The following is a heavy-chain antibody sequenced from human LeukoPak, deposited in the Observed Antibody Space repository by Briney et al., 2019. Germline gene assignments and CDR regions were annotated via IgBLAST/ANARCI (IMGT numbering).Heavy chain of an antibody. V-gene: IGHV1-46*01. CDR3: ARILITIPTVDRTRYDSSGYQAS. Sequence: ASVKVSCKASGYTFTIYYMHWVRQARGQGLEWMGIINPSGGSTSYAQKFQGRVTMTRDTSTSTVYMELSSLRSEDTAVYYCARILITIPTVDRTRYDSSGYQASWGQGTLVTVSS. D-gene: IGHD3-22*01. J-gene: IGHJ4*02. CDR1: GYTFTIYY. CDR2: INPSGGST.